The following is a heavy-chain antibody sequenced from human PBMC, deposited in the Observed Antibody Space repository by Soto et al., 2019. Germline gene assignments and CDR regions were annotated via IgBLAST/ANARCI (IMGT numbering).Heavy chain of an antibody. V-gene: IGHV1-46*03. CDR1: GYTFTSYY. Sequence: ASVKVSCKASGYTFTSYYMHWVRQAPGQGLEWMGIINPSGGSTSYAQKFQGRVTMTRDTSTSTVYMELSSLRSEDTAVYYCARSLVGPAGRLKKPYYFDYWGQATLVTVSS. CDR3: ARSLVGPAGRLKKPYYFDY. CDR2: INPSGGST. J-gene: IGHJ4*02. D-gene: IGHD2-2*01.